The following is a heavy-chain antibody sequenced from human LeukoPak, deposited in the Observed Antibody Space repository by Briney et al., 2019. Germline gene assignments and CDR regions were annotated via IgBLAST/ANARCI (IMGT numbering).Heavy chain of an antibody. D-gene: IGHD4-17*01. CDR2: INPSGGST. CDR3: ARDRVTVTYYYYYYGMDV. CDR1: GYTFTSYY. V-gene: IGHV1-46*01. Sequence: VSVKVSCKASGYTFTSYYMHWVRQAPGQGLEWMGIINPSGGSTSYAQKFQGRVTMTRDTSTSTVYMELSSLRSEDTAVYYCARDRVTVTYYYYYYGMDVWGQGTTVTVSS. J-gene: IGHJ6*02.